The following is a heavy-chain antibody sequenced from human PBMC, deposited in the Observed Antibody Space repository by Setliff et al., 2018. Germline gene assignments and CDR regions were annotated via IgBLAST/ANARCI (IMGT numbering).Heavy chain of an antibody. CDR3: ARDLGHGGDSDY. CDR1: GGSISSYY. V-gene: IGHV4-4*07. J-gene: IGHJ4*02. Sequence: SETLSLTCTVSGGSISSYYWSWIRQPAGKGLEWIGHIYIGGSANYNPSLETRVTISLDTSKNQVSLKLNSVTATDTAVYYCARDLGHGGDSDYWGQGILVTVSS. D-gene: IGHD2-21*02. CDR2: IYIGGSA.